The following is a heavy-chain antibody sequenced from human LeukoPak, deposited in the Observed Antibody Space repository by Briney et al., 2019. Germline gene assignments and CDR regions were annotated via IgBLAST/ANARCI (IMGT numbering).Heavy chain of an antibody. J-gene: IGHJ5*02. D-gene: IGHD6-13*01. CDR3: ARGEHGLGIAAAGGWFDP. CDR1: GYTFTGYY. CDR2: INPNSGGT. V-gene: IGHV1-2*04. Sequence: ASVKVSCKASGYTFTGYYMHWVRQAPGQGLEWMGWINPNSGGTNYAQKFQGWVTMTRDTSISTAYMELSRLRSDDTAVYYCARGEHGLGIAAAGGWFDPWGQGTLVTVSS.